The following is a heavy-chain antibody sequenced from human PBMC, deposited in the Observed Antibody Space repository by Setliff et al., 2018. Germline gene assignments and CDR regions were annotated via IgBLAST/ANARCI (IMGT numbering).Heavy chain of an antibody. J-gene: IGHJ4*02. CDR1: GFTFGGSA. Sequence: PGGSLRLSCASSGFTFGGSAMHWVRQAPGKGLEWVAFIWFDGSNKYYAAPVTGRFTISRDNSRDTLYLQMNNLRVEDTAVYYCVRDPPGRGFAFESWGQGTLVTVSS. V-gene: IGHV3-33*01. CDR2: IWFDGSNK. CDR3: VRDPPGRGFAFES.